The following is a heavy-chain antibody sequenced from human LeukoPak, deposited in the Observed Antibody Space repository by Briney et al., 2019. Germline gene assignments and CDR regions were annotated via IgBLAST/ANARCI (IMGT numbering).Heavy chain of an antibody. V-gene: IGHV4-39*01. J-gene: IGHJ1*01. Sequence: SETLSLTCTVSGGSISSSSYYWGWIRQPPGKGLEWIGSIYYSGSTYYNPSLKSRVTISVDTSKNQFSLKLSSVTAADTAVYYCARHGYADSSSNKYFQHWGQGTLVTVSS. CDR3: ARHGYADSSSNKYFQH. CDR2: IYYSGST. CDR1: GGSISSSSYY. D-gene: IGHD6-6*01.